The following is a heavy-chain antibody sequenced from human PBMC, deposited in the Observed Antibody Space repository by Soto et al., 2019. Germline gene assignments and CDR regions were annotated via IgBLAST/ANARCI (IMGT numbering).Heavy chain of an antibody. V-gene: IGHV4-59*01. Sequence: SETLSLTCTVSGVSISSYYWSWIRQPPGKGLEWIGYIYYSGSTNYNPSLKSRVTISVDTSKNQFSLKLSSVTAADTAVYYCASLPSTVTTTGFDYWGQGTLVTVSS. D-gene: IGHD4-17*01. CDR1: GVSISSYY. J-gene: IGHJ4*02. CDR2: IYYSGST. CDR3: ASLPSTVTTTGFDY.